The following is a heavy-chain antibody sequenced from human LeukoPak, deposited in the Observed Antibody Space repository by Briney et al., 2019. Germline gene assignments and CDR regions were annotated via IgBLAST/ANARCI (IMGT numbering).Heavy chain of an antibody. CDR1: GGSMGSSSYY. CDR2: IYYSGST. D-gene: IGHD1-7*01. V-gene: IGHV4-39*01. Sequence: SGTLSLTCSVSGGSMGSSSYYWGWVRQPPGKGLEWIGNIYYSGSTFYNPSLKSRVTISVDTSKNQFSLRLSSVTAADTAVYYCAGKNYYYFDHWGQGALVTVSS. CDR3: AGKNYYYFDH. J-gene: IGHJ4*02.